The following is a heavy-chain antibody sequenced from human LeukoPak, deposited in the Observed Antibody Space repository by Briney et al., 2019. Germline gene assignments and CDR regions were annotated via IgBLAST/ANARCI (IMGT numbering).Heavy chain of an antibody. CDR3: ARVKSEDFDY. D-gene: IGHD2-15*01. CDR1: GGTISSHY. Sequence: SETLSLTCTVTGGTISSHYWSWIRPPPGKGLEGIGYIYYSGSTNYNPSLKSRVTISLDTSKNQFSLKLSTVAAADTALYYCARVKSEDFDYWGQGTLVTVSS. V-gene: IGHV4-59*11. J-gene: IGHJ4*02. CDR2: IYYSGST.